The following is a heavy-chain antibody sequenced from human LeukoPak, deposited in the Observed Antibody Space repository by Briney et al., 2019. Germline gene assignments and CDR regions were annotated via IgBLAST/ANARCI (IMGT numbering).Heavy chain of an antibody. CDR2: IRYDGSNK. CDR1: GFTFSSYG. J-gene: IGHJ4*02. Sequence: GGSLRLSCAASGFTFSSYGMHWVRQAPGKGLEWVAFIRYDGSNKYYADSVKGRFTISRDNSKNTLYLQMNSLRAEDTAVYYCAKVGQIVATIGAWDYWGQGTLVTVSS. CDR3: AKVGQIVATIGAWDY. V-gene: IGHV3-30*02. D-gene: IGHD5-12*01.